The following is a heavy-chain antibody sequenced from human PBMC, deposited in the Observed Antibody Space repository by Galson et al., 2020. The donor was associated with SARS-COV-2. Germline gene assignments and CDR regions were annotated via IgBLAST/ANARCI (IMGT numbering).Heavy chain of an antibody. V-gene: IGHV3-33*06. CDR2: IWSDGSNK. J-gene: IGHJ4*02. CDR1: GFPFSSYG. Sequence: GESLKISCAASGFPFSSYGMHWVRPAPGKGLEWVAVIWSDGSNKYYADSVKGRFTISRDNSKNTLYLQMNSLRAEDTAVYYCAKDRGIAVAGTLYYFDYWGQGTLVTVSS. D-gene: IGHD6-19*01. CDR3: AKDRGIAVAGTLYYFDY.